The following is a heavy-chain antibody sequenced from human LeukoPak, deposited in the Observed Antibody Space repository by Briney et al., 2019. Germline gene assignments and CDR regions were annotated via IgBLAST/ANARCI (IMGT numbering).Heavy chain of an antibody. J-gene: IGHJ4*02. CDR2: IYYSGTT. CDR3: ARGVYIAAAQYGY. D-gene: IGHD6-13*01. Sequence: SETLSLTCPVSGGSISSYYWSWIWQPPGKGLEWIGYIYYSGTTNYNPSLKSRVTIAVDTSKNQFSLKLSSVTAADTAVYYCARGVYIAAAQYGYWGQGTLVTVSS. CDR1: GGSISSYY. V-gene: IGHV4-59*01.